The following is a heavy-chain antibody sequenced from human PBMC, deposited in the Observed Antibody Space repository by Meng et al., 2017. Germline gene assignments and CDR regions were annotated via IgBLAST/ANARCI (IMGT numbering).Heavy chain of an antibody. V-gene: IGHV3-23*01. Sequence: GGSLRLSCAASGFTFSSYAMSWVRQARGKGLEWVSAISGSRGSTYYADSVKGRFTISRDNSKNTLYLQMNSLRAEDTAVYYCAKQEQQLVLWYYGMDVWGQGTTVTVSS. CDR3: AKQEQQLVLWYYGMDV. CDR1: GFTFSSYA. D-gene: IGHD6-13*01. J-gene: IGHJ6*02. CDR2: ISGSRGST.